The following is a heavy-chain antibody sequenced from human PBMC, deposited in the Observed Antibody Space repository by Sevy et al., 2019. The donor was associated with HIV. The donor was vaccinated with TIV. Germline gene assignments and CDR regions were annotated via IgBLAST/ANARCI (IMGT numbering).Heavy chain of an antibody. CDR2: INSDGGSL. CDR1: GFTFSSSW. D-gene: IGHD1-1*01. V-gene: IGHV3-74*01. CDR3: ARGIRGTFDS. J-gene: IGHJ4*02. Sequence: GGSLRLSCAASGFTFSSSWMHWVRQGPGNGLVWVSRINSDGGSLGYVDSVKGRFTISTDNAKKTLYLQMNSLTAEHKTMYFCARGIRGTFDSWGQGALVTVSP.